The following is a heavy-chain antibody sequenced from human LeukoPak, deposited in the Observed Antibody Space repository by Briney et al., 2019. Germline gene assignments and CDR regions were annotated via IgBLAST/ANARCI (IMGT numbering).Heavy chain of an antibody. CDR1: GYTLTELS. CDR3: ATDLFAMTRSIDY. Sequence: ASVKVSCKVSGYTLTELSMHWVRQAPGKGLEWMGGFDPEDGETIYAQKFQGRVTMTEDTSTDTAYVELSSLRSEDTAVYYCATDLFAMTRSIDYWGQGTLVTVSS. V-gene: IGHV1-24*01. D-gene: IGHD2-2*01. J-gene: IGHJ4*02. CDR2: FDPEDGET.